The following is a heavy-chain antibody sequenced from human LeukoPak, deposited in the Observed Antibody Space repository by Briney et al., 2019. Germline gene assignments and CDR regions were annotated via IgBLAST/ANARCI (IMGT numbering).Heavy chain of an antibody. CDR1: GYTLTELS. CDR2: FDPENGET. J-gene: IGHJ5*02. V-gene: IGHV1-24*01. CDR3: ASLRGYSHLGRFDP. D-gene: IGHD5-12*01. Sequence: ASVKLSCKVSGYTLTELSMHWVRQAPGQGLEWMGGFDPENGETIYAQKFQGRVTTTEDTSTHTAYMELSGLRAEDTAVYYCASLRGYSHLGRFDPWGQGALVSVSS.